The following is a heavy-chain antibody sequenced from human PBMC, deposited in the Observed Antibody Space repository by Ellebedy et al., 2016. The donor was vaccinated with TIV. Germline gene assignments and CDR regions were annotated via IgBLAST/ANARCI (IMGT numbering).Heavy chain of an antibody. D-gene: IGHD3-16*02. Sequence: SVKVSCXASGGTFSSYAISWVRQAPGQGLEWMGGIIPIFGTANYAQKFQGRVTITADESTSTAYMELSSLRSEDTAVYYCASRIYDYVWGSYQNWGQGTLVTVSS. CDR1: GGTFSSYA. V-gene: IGHV1-69*13. CDR3: ASRIYDYVWGSYQN. CDR2: IIPIFGTA. J-gene: IGHJ4*02.